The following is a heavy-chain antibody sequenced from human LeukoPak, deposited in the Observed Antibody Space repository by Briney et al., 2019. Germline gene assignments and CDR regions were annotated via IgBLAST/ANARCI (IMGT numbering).Heavy chain of an antibody. CDR2: IYHTGTT. Sequence: SETLSLTCTVSGDSISGTYYWTWIRQPPGKGLEWISYIYHTGTTDSNPSLKSRVTISLDTSKNQFSLKMTSVTAADTAVYYCARRWVYDKRAFDAWGQGTTVIVSS. D-gene: IGHD3-16*01. V-gene: IGHV4-59*08. CDR1: GDSISGTYY. J-gene: IGHJ3*01. CDR3: ARRWVYDKRAFDA.